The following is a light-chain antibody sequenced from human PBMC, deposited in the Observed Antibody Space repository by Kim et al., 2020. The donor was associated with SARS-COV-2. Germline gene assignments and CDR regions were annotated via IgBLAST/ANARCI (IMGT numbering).Light chain of an antibody. J-gene: IGKJ2*01. Sequence: DIVMTQSPDSLAVSLGERATINCKSNQSVLYSSNNKNCLAWYQQKPGQPPKLLIYWASTRESGVPDRFSGSGSGTDFTLTISSLQAEDVAVYYCQQYYSTPYTFGQGTKLEI. V-gene: IGKV4-1*01. CDR2: WAS. CDR3: QQYYSTPYT. CDR1: QSVLYSSNNKNC.